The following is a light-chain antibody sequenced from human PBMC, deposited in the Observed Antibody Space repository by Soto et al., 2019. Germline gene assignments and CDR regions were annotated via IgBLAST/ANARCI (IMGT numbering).Light chain of an antibody. V-gene: IGKV3-15*01. J-gene: IGKJ5*01. CDR3: QQYNNWPPIT. Sequence: EIVMTQSPATLSVSPGEKATLSCRASQSVSSNLAWYQQKPGQAPRLPIYGASTRATGIPARFSGSGSGTEFTLTISSLQSADFAVYYCQQYNNWPPITFGQGTRLEIK. CDR1: QSVSSN. CDR2: GAS.